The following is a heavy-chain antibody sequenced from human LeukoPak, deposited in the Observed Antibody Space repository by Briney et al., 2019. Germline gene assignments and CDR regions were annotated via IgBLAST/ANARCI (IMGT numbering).Heavy chain of an antibody. Sequence: GGSLRLSCAASGFTFSSYSMNWVRQAPGKGLEWVSSISSSSSYIYYADSVKGRFTISRDNSKNSLYLQMNSLRTEDTALYYCAKETKWGYSYGLFDYWGQGTLVTVSS. D-gene: IGHD5-18*01. CDR1: GFTFSSYS. V-gene: IGHV3-21*04. CDR2: ISSSSSYI. CDR3: AKETKWGYSYGLFDY. J-gene: IGHJ4*02.